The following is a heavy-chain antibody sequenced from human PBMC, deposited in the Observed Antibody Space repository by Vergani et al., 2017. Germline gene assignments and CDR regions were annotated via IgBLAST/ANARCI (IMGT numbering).Heavy chain of an antibody. Sequence: QVQLQESGPGLVKPSETLSLTCTVSGGSISSYYWRWIRQPPGKGLEWIGYIYYSGSTNYNPSLKSRVTISVDTSKNQFSLKLSSVTAADTAVYYCARESRSYYYDSSGYYTDDAFDIWGQGTMVTVSS. CDR1: GGSISSYY. D-gene: IGHD3-22*01. V-gene: IGHV4-59*01. J-gene: IGHJ3*02. CDR2: IYYSGST. CDR3: ARESRSYYYDSSGYYTDDAFDI.